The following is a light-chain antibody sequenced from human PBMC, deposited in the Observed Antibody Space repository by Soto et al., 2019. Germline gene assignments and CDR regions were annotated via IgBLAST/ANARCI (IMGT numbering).Light chain of an antibody. V-gene: IGKV2-30*02. CDR2: KVS. Sequence: DVVVTQSPLSLPVTLGQPASISCRSSQSLVHSDGNTYLNWFQQRPGQSPRRLIYKVSERHSGGPDRFSGSGSGTEFALKISRVEAEDDGVYLCMQGTHWPRSLGGGPKVETK. CDR3: MQGTHWPRS. CDR1: QSLVHSDGNTY. J-gene: IGKJ4*02.